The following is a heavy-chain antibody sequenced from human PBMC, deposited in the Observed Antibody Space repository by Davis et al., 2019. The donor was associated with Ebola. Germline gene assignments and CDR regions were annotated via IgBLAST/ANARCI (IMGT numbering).Heavy chain of an antibody. D-gene: IGHD6-19*01. Sequence: GESLKISCAASGFTFSSYAMHWVRQAPGKGLEWVAVISYDGSNKYYADSVKGRFTISRDNSKNTLYLQMNSLRAEDTAVYYCARRLGSGWYSYGMDVWGQGTTVTVSS. J-gene: IGHJ6*02. CDR1: GFTFSSYA. CDR2: ISYDGSNK. V-gene: IGHV3-30*14. CDR3: ARRLGSGWYSYGMDV.